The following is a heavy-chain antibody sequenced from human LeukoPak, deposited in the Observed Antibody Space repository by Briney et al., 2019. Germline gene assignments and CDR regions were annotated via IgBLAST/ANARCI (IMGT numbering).Heavy chain of an antibody. CDR2: INPNSGGT. Sequence: ASVKVSCKASGYTFAGYYMHWVRQAPGQGPEWMGRINPNSGGTNYAQKFQGRVTMTRDTSISTAYMELSRLRSDDTAVYYCATGGRVFWSGYFYYFDYWGQGTLVTVSS. J-gene: IGHJ4*02. CDR1: GYTFAGYY. D-gene: IGHD3-3*01. V-gene: IGHV1-2*06. CDR3: ATGGRVFWSGYFYYFDY.